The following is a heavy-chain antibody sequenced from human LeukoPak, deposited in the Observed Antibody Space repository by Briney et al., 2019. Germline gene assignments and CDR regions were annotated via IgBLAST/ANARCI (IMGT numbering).Heavy chain of an antibody. D-gene: IGHD2-15*01. Sequence: GGSLRLSCAASGFTFSSYAMHWVRQAPGKGLEWVAVISYDGSNKYYADSVKGRFTISRDNSKNTLYLQMNSLRPEDTAVYYCAQEIKDRYCSGAQNCLFDSWGHGTLVTVSS. CDR1: GFTFSSYA. J-gene: IGHJ4*01. V-gene: IGHV3-30-3*01. CDR2: ISYDGSNK. CDR3: AQEIKDRYCSGAQNCLFDS.